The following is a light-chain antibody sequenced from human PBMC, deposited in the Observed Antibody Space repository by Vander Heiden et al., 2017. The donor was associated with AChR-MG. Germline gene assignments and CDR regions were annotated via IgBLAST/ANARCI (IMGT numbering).Light chain of an antibody. CDR2: AAS. J-gene: IGKJ4*01. Sequence: IQMTQSPSSVYASVGDRVTITCRASQHVDIWVAWYQQKPGKAPKFLMFAASSLQRGVPSRFSGSGSGTDFTLTISSLQPEDFATYFCLQSYTFPLTFGGGTRVETK. CDR3: LQSYTFPLT. V-gene: IGKV1-12*01. CDR1: QHVDIW.